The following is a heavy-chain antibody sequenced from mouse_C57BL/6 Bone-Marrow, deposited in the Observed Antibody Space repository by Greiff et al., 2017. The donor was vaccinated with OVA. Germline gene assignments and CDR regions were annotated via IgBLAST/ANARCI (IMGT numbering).Heavy chain of an antibody. CDR2: IDPEDGET. CDR3: AGERGIYDGYSFWFAY. D-gene: IGHD2-3*01. V-gene: IGHV14-2*01. CDR1: GFNIKDYY. J-gene: IGHJ3*01. Sequence: VQLQQSGAELVKPGASVKLSCTASGFNIKDYYMHWVKQRTEQGLEWIGRIDPEDGETKYAPKFQGKATITAATSSNTAYLQLSSLTSEDTAVYYSAGERGIYDGYSFWFAYWGQGTLVTVSA.